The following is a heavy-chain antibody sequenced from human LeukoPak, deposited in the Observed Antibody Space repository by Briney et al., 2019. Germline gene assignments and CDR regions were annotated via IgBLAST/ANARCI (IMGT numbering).Heavy chain of an antibody. CDR3: ASGYSSSSSPSPFDY. CDR1: GFTFDDYA. CDR2: ISSSSSYV. V-gene: IGHV3-21*01. D-gene: IGHD6-13*01. Sequence: PGGSLRLSCAASGFTFDDYAMHWVRQAPGKGLEWVSSISSSSSYVYYADSVKGRFTISRDNAKNSLYLQMNSLRAEDTAVYYCASGYSSSSSPSPFDYWGQGTLVTVSS. J-gene: IGHJ4*02.